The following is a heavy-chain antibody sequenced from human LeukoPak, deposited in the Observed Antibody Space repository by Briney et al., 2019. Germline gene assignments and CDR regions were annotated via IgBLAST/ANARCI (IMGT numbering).Heavy chain of an antibody. Sequence: SETLSLTCTVSGGSISSSNYYWGWIRQPPGKGLEWIGSIYYSGSTYYNPSLKSRVTISVDTSKNQFSLKLSSVTAADTAVYYCARRKIVATIDYWGQGTLVTVSS. CDR1: GGSISSSNYY. D-gene: IGHD5-12*01. J-gene: IGHJ4*02. V-gene: IGHV4-39*01. CDR2: IYYSGST. CDR3: ARRKIVATIDY.